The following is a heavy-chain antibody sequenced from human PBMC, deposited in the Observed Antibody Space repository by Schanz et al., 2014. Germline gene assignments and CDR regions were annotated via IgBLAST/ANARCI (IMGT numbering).Heavy chain of an antibody. Sequence: QVQLVESGGGVVQPGRSLRLSCSASGFTFSDSFMSWIRQTPGKGLEWLSYISSSVNIIHYADSVKGRFTISRDNAKNSLYLQMTGLRAEDTAVYYCAAHETLSTTACYPSWGQGTLVAVSS. CDR2: ISSSVNII. CDR3: AAHETLSTTACYPS. D-gene: IGHD2-2*01. J-gene: IGHJ4*02. V-gene: IGHV3-11*01. CDR1: GFTFSDSF.